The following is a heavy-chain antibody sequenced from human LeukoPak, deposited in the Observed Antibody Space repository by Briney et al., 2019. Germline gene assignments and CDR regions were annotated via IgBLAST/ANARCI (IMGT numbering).Heavy chain of an antibody. CDR3: AREEQQLAGSLDY. Sequence: PGGSLRLSCAASGFTVSSTYMSWVRQPPGKGLEWVSVIYSIGSTFYADSVKGRFTVSRDNSKNTLCLQMNSLRAEDTAVYYCAREEQQLAGSLDYWGQGTLVTVSS. CDR2: IYSIGST. CDR1: GFTVSSTY. J-gene: IGHJ4*02. V-gene: IGHV3-53*01. D-gene: IGHD6-13*01.